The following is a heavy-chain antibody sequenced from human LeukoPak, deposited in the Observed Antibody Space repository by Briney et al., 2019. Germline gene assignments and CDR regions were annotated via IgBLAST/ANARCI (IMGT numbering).Heavy chain of an antibody. D-gene: IGHD3-3*02. CDR2: ISYDGSNK. CDR3: AKAGGISVSRGFDP. V-gene: IGHV3-30*18. J-gene: IGHJ5*02. CDR1: GFTFNSYG. Sequence: GRSLRLSCAASGFTFNSYGMHWVRQAPGKGLEWVAIISYDGSNKYYADSVKGRFTISRDNSKNTLYLQMNSLRAEDTAVNYCAKAGGISVSRGFDPWGQGTLVTVSS.